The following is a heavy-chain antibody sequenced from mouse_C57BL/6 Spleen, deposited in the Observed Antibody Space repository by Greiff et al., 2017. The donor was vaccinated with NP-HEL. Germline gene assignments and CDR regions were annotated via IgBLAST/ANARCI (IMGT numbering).Heavy chain of an antibody. D-gene: IGHD2-1*01. CDR2: IWRGGIT. CDR1: GFSLTSYG. J-gene: IGHJ4*01. V-gene: IGHV2-5*01. Sequence: VKLMESGPGLVQPSQSLSITCTVSGFSLTSYGVHWVRQSPGKGLEWLGVIWRGGITDYNAAFMSRLSITKDNSKSQVFLKMNSLQADDTAIYYCAKMVGHYEGAMDYWGQGTSVTVSS. CDR3: AKMVGHYEGAMDY.